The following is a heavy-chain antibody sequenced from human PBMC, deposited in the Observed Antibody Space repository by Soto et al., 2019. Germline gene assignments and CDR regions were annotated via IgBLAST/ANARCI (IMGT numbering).Heavy chain of an antibody. D-gene: IGHD3-10*01. Sequence: PSETLSLTCTVSGGSISSYYWSWIRQPPGKGLEWIGYIYYSGSTNYNPSLKSRVTISVDTSKNQFSLKLSSVTAADTAVYYCARDIYGSGRHWGQGTLVTVSS. CDR1: GGSISSYY. CDR3: ARDIYGSGRH. J-gene: IGHJ4*02. V-gene: IGHV4-59*01. CDR2: IYYSGST.